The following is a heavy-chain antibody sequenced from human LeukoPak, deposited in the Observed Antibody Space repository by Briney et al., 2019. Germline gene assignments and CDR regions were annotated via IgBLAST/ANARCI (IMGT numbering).Heavy chain of an antibody. J-gene: IGHJ4*02. V-gene: IGHV3-7*03. CDR3: AGGTGWLITN. CDR2: IKQDGSEK. CDR1: GFTFSTYW. Sequence: GGSLRLSCAASGFTFSTYWMNWVRQAPGKGLEWVANIKQDGSEKFYMDSVKGRPTISRDNGKNSLYLYMNSLRAEDTAIYYCAGGTGWLITNWGPGILVTVSS. D-gene: IGHD6-19*01.